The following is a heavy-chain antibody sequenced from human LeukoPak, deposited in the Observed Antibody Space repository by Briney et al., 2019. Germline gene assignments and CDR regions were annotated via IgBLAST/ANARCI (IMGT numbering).Heavy chain of an antibody. CDR3: VRGIDYCWPHY. CDR2: IDRDGSRI. CDR1: GFTFSSYW. D-gene: IGHD5-12*01. J-gene: IGHJ4*02. Sequence: PGGSLILSCAVSGFTFSSYWMHWVRQAPGKGLVWVSRIDRDGSRINYADSVKGRFTISRDNGKNTLLLQTNSLRAEDAAVYYCVRGIDYCWPHYLGQGMLVTVSS. V-gene: IGHV3-74*01.